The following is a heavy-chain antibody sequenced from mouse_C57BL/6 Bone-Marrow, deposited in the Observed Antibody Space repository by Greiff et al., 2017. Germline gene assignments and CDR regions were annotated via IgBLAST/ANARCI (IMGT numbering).Heavy chain of an antibody. D-gene: IGHD2-1*01. V-gene: IGHV1-42*01. CDR2: INPSTGGT. CDR1: GYSFTGYY. J-gene: IGHJ3*01. CDR3: ARWIYYGNYGFAY. Sequence: VQLKQSGPELVKPGASVKISCKASGYSFTGYYMNWVKQSPEKSLEWIGEINPSTGGTTYNQKFKAKATLTVDKSSSTAYMQLKSLTSEDSAVYYGARWIYYGNYGFAYWGQGTLVTVSA.